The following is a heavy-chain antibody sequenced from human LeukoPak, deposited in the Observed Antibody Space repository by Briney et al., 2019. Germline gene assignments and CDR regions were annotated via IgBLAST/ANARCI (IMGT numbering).Heavy chain of an antibody. V-gene: IGHV1-3*01. CDR1: GYTFTSYA. CDR3: ARDRGSSSWYPFVYFDY. CDR2: INAGNGNT. D-gene: IGHD6-13*01. J-gene: IGHJ4*02. Sequence: ASVKVSRKASGYTFTSYAMHWVRQAPGQRLEWMGWINAGNGNTKYSQKFQGRVTITRDTSASTAYMELSSLRSEDTAVYYCARDRGSSSWYPFVYFDYWGQGTLVTVSS.